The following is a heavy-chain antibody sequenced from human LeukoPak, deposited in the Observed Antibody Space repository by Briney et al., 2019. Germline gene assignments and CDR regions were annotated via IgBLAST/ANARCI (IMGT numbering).Heavy chain of an antibody. D-gene: IGHD2-15*01. Sequence: ASVKVSCKASGYTFTGFYMHWVRQAPGQGLEWMGWINPNSGGTNYAQKFQGRVTMTRDTSISTAYMELSRLRSDDTAVYYCARCSGDFYYYYYYMDVWGKGTTVTVSS. CDR2: INPNSGGT. CDR3: ARCSGDFYYYYYYMDV. V-gene: IGHV1-2*02. J-gene: IGHJ6*03. CDR1: GYTFTGFY.